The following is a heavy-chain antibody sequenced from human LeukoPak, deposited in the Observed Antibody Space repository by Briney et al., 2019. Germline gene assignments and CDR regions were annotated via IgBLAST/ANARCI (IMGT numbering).Heavy chain of an antibody. CDR1: VGSFSGDS. J-gene: IGHJ2*01. D-gene: IGHD2/OR15-2a*01. Sequence: SETLSLTCVVSVGSFSGDSWSWIRQAPGKGLEWIGEVTRTGSTNYHPSLKSRVLISVDTSKSQFSLKVNSVTAADTGVYYCARGDGVIGAIGIGSWYFDLWGRGTLVAVSS. V-gene: IGHV4-34*01. CDR2: VTRTGST. CDR3: ARGDGVIGAIGIGSWYFDL.